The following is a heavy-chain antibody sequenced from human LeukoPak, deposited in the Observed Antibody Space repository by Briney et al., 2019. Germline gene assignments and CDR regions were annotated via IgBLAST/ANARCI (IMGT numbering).Heavy chain of an antibody. V-gene: IGHV3-21*01. D-gene: IGHD3-22*01. Sequence: GGSLRLSCAASGFTFSAFGMNWVRQAPGKGLEWVSSISSSSSYIYYADSVKGRFTISRDNAKNSLYLQMNSLRAEDTAVYYCARCDSSGYFDYWGQGTLVTVSS. CDR3: ARCDSSGYFDY. CDR1: GFTFSAFG. J-gene: IGHJ4*02. CDR2: ISSSSSYI.